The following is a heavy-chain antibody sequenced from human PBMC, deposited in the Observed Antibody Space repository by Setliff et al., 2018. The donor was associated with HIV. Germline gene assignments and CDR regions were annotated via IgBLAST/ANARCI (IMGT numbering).Heavy chain of an antibody. J-gene: IGHJ5*02. CDR2: IHTTGST. CDR3: AKRTFGSGRLDP. D-gene: IGHD3-16*01. CDR1: GDSISSGSYY. V-gene: IGHV4-61*09. Sequence: PSETLSLTCSVSGDSISSGSYYWSWIRLPAGKGLEWIGQIHTTGSTNYNPSLKSRVTISMDTSKNQFSLNLSSVTATDTAVYYCAKRTFGSGRLDPWGQGTLVTSPQ.